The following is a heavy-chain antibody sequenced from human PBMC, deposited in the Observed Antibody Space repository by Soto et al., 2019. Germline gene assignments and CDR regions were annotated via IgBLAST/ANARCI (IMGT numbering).Heavy chain of an antibody. J-gene: IGHJ4*02. V-gene: IGHV1-3*01. D-gene: IGHD3-22*01. CDR3: ARVFYDSSGYYFDY. Sequence: ASVTVSCQDSGYTFTRYAMHWVRQDPGQRLEGMGWINAGNSNTKYSQKFQGRVTITRDTSASTAYMELSSLRSEDTAVYYCARVFYDSSGYYFDYWGQGTLVTVSS. CDR2: INAGNSNT. CDR1: GYTFTRYA.